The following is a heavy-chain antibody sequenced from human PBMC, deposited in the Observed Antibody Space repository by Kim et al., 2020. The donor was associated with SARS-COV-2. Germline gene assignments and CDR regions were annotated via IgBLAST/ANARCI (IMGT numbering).Heavy chain of an antibody. CDR1: GYTFTGYY. D-gene: IGHD3-22*01. CDR3: ASQLRITMIVVVHYAFDI. J-gene: IGHJ3*02. Sequence: ASVKVSCKASGYTFTGYYMHWVRQAPGQGLEWMGWINPNSGGTNYAQKLQGRVTMTTDTSISTAYMELSRLRSDDTAVYYCASQLRITMIVVVHYAFDIWGQGTMVTVSS. V-gene: IGHV1-2*02. CDR2: INPNSGGT.